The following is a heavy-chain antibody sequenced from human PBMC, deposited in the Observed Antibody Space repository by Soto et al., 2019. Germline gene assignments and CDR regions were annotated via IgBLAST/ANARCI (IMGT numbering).Heavy chain of an antibody. CDR2: INHSGST. CDR3: ARDGMRRKYCSSTSCLNYGMDV. J-gene: IGHJ6*02. CDR1: GGSFSGYY. Sequence: SETLSLTCAVYGGSFSGYYWSWIRQPPGKGLEWIGEINHSGSTNYNPSLKSRVTISVDTSKNQFSLKLSSVTAADTAVYYCARDGMRRKYCSSTSCLNYGMDVWGQGTTVTVSS. D-gene: IGHD2-2*01. V-gene: IGHV4-34*01.